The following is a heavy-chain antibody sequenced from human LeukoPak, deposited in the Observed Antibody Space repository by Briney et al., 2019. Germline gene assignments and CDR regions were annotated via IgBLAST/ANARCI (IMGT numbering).Heavy chain of an antibody. D-gene: IGHD6-13*01. CDR2: IYYSGST. Sequence: SETLSLTCTVSGGSISSYYWSWIRQPPGKGLEWIGYIYYSGSTNYNPSPKSRVTISVDTSKNQFSLKLSSVTAADTAVYYCARGQQLVRYWGQGTLVTVSS. V-gene: IGHV4-59*01. CDR1: GGSISSYY. CDR3: ARGQQLVRY. J-gene: IGHJ4*02.